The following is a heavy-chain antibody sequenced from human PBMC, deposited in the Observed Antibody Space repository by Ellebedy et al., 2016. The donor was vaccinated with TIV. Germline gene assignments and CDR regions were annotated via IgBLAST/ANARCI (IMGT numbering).Heavy chain of an antibody. D-gene: IGHD2-21*01. V-gene: IGHV3-7*01. Sequence: PGGSLRLSCATSGFAFSSHAMHWVRQAPGKGLEWVTNINQDGSQTYYVDSVKGRFAISRDNAKNSLSLEMSSLRAEDTAVYYCARSLVGSGRDNYWGRGTLVTVSS. J-gene: IGHJ4*02. CDR1: GFAFSSHA. CDR2: INQDGSQT. CDR3: ARSLVGSGRDNY.